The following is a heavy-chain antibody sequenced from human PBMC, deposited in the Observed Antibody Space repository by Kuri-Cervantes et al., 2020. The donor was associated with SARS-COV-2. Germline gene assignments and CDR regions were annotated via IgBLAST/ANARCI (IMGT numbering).Heavy chain of an antibody. CDR3: ARGRIRPTMVRGKNYYFDY. CDR1: GYTFTSYY. Sequence: ASVKVSCKASGYTFTSYYMHWVRQAPGQGLEWMGIINPSGGSTSYAQKFQGRVTMTRNTSISTAYTELSSLRSEDTAVYYCARGRIRPTMVRGKNYYFDYWGQGTLVTVSS. V-gene: IGHV1-46*01. CDR2: INPSGGST. D-gene: IGHD3-10*01. J-gene: IGHJ4*02.